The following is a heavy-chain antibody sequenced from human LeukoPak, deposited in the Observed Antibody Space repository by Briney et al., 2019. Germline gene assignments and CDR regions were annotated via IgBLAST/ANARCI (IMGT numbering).Heavy chain of an antibody. D-gene: IGHD6-19*01. J-gene: IGHJ4*02. CDR3: AKVGSGGWHTYYFDY. CDR1: GFTFSSYS. CDR2: ISGSGGST. Sequence: GGSLRLSCAASGFTFSSYSMNWVRQAPGKGLEWVSAISGSGGSTYYADSVKGRFTISRDNSKNTLYLQMNSLRAEDTAVYYCAKVGSGGWHTYYFDYWGQGTLVTVSS. V-gene: IGHV3-23*01.